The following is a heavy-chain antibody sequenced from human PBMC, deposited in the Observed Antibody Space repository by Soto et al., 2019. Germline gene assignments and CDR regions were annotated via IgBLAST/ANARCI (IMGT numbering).Heavy chain of an antibody. V-gene: IGHV4-34*01. D-gene: IGHD2-2*01. CDR1: GGSFSGYY. CDR3: ARGLYCRNCSSTSWFDY. Sequence: SETLSLTCAVYGGSFSGYYWSWIRQPPGKGLEWIGEINHSGSTNYNPSLKSRVTISVDTSKNQFSLKLSSVTAADTAVYYCARGLYCRNCSSTSWFDYWGQGTLVTVSS. CDR2: INHSGST. J-gene: IGHJ4*02.